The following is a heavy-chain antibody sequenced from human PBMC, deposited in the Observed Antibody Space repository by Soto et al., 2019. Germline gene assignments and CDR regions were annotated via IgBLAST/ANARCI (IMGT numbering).Heavy chain of an antibody. CDR1: GGTFSSYA. V-gene: IGHV1-69*01. Sequence: QVQLVQSGAEVKKPGSSVKVSCKASGGTFSSYAISWVRQAPGQGLEWMGGIIPIFGTANYAQKFQGRVTVTAEETTGTAYMEVSRLRAGDTAVYYCARGFVVVPAGANWFDPWGQGTLVTVSS. CDR3: ARGFVVVPAGANWFDP. J-gene: IGHJ5*02. CDR2: IIPIFGTA. D-gene: IGHD2-2*01.